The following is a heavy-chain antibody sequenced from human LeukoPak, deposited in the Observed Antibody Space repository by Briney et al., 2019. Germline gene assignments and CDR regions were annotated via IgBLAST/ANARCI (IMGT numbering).Heavy chain of an antibody. CDR1: GGSFSGYY. V-gene: IGHV4-34*01. CDR2: INHSGST. J-gene: IGHJ4*02. CDR3: ARVRMNYYGSGSYSSYYFDY. D-gene: IGHD3-10*01. Sequence: SETLSLTCAVYGGSFSGYYWSWIRQPPGKGLEWIGEINHSGSTNYNPSLKSRVTISVDTSKNQFSLKLSSVTAAVTAVYYCARVRMNYYGSGSYSSYYFDYWGQGTLVTVSS.